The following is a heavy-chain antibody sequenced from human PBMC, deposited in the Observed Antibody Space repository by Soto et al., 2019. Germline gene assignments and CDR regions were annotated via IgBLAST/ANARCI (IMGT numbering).Heavy chain of an antibody. CDR2: ISYDGSQT. CDR1: GFSFRSLA. V-gene: IGHV3-30*03. Sequence: QQQLVESGGGVVQPGGSLRLSCAASGFSFRSLAMHWVRQAPGKGLEWVALISYDGSQTYYAESVKGRFTTSRDNSRYTVHLQMNSLRPEDSAVYYCWVNNYETVASAFDIWGQGTVVSVSS. J-gene: IGHJ3*02. CDR3: WVNNYETVASAFDI. D-gene: IGHD3-16*01.